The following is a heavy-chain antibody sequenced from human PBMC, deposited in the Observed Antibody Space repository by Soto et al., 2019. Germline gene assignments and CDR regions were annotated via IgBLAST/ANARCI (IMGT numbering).Heavy chain of an antibody. CDR2: INPSGGST. V-gene: IGHV1-46*01. D-gene: IGHD2-15*01. J-gene: IGHJ4*02. CDR1: GYTFTSYY. CDR3: ARQKLGSYYDY. Sequence: QVQLVQSGAEVKKPGASVKVSCKASGYTFTSYYMNWVRQAPGQGLECMGIINPSGGSTSYAQKSQGRATMPRDMSTSTVYMELGSLRSEDRAVYYWARQKLGSYYDYWGQGTLVTV.